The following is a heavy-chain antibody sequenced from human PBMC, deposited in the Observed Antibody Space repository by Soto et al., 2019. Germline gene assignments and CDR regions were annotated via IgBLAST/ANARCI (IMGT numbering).Heavy chain of an antibody. CDR2: ISAYNGNT. CDR3: ARVAGATMPRYWYFDL. V-gene: IGHV1-18*01. CDR1: GYTFTSYG. J-gene: IGHJ2*01. Sequence: ASVKVSCKASGYTFTSYGISWVRQAPGQGLEWMGWISAYNGNTNYAQKLQGRVTITTDTSTSTAYMELSSLRSEDTAVYYCARVAGATMPRYWYFDLWGCGTLVTVSS. D-gene: IGHD1-26*01.